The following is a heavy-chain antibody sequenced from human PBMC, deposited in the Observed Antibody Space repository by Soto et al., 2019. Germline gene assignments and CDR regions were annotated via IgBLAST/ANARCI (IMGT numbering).Heavy chain of an antibody. CDR3: AKDLFSMVRGASYYSYGMDV. Sequence: GGSLRLSCTASGFTFGDYAMSWFRQAPGKGLEWVGFIRSKPYDGTTECAASAKGRFTISRDDSKSIAYLQMNSLKTEDTAVYYCAKDLFSMVRGASYYSYGMDVWGQGTTVTVSS. CDR1: GFTFGDYA. J-gene: IGHJ6*02. V-gene: IGHV3-49*03. CDR2: IRSKPYDGTT. D-gene: IGHD3-10*01.